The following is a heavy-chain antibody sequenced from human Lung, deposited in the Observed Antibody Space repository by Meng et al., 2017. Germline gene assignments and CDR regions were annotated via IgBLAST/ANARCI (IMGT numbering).Heavy chain of an antibody. J-gene: IGHJ4*02. CDR2: IRGDGGSI. CDR1: GFPFTSYW. Sequence: VYLLDVGVVPVQPGGSLCLACAASGFPFTSYWILRVRKAPGKGLVWVARIRGDGGSIVYADSVKGRCTISRDNAKNTLFLQMNSLRAEDTAVYYCARESGYFEYWGQGTLVTVSS. CDR3: ARESGYFEY. V-gene: IGHV3-74*03.